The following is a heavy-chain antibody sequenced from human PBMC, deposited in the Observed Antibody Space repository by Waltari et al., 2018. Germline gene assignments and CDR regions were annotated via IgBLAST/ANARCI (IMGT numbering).Heavy chain of an antibody. J-gene: IGHJ4*02. Sequence: EVQLVESGGGLVKPGGSLRVSCAASGFTFSRYSMTWVSPAPGKGLEWVSSISSSSSYIYYADSVKGRFTISRDNAKNSLYLQMNSLRAEDTAVYYCARTPGSYYDSSGYYWGQGTLVTVSS. CDR2: ISSSSSYI. D-gene: IGHD3-22*01. CDR1: GFTFSRYS. CDR3: ARTPGSYYDSSGYY. V-gene: IGHV3-21*01.